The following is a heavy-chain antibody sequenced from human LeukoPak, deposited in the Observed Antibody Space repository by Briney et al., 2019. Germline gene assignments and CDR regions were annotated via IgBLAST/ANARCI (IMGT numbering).Heavy chain of an antibody. J-gene: IGHJ4*02. V-gene: IGHV3-48*01. CDR2: IGSSSSTI. D-gene: IGHD3-22*01. Sequence: PGGSLRLSCAASGFTFSSYSMNWVRQAPGKGLEWVSYIGSSSSTIYYADSVKGRFTISRDNAKNSLYLQMNSLRAEDTAVYYCARVFYYYDSSGYYYEVFDYWGQGTLVTVSS. CDR3: ARVFYYYDSSGYYYEVFDY. CDR1: GFTFSSYS.